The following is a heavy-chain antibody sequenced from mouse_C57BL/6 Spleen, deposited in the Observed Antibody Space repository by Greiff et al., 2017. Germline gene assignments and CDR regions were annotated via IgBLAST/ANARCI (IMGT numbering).Heavy chain of an antibody. D-gene: IGHD2-5*01. V-gene: IGHV1-15*01. CDR1: GYTFTDYE. CDR3: TRCGYSNYENYAMDY. CDR2: IDPETGGT. J-gene: IGHJ4*01. Sequence: VQLQQSGAELVRPGASVTLSCKASGYTFTDYEMHWVKQTPVHGLEWIGAIDPETGGTAYNQKFKGKAILTADKSSSTAYMELRSLTSEDSAVYYCTRCGYSNYENYAMDYWGQGTSVTVSS.